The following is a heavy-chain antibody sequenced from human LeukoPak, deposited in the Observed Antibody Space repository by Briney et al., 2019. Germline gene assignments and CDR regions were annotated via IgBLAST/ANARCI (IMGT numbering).Heavy chain of an antibody. V-gene: IGHV3-21*01. CDR1: GFTFSSYS. CDR3: ASRLLWFGELPPLYYGMDV. Sequence: GGSLRLSCAASGFTFSSYSMNWVRQAPGKGLEWVSSISSSSSYIYYADSVKGRFTISRDNAKNSLYLQMNSLRAGDTAVYYCASRLLWFGELPPLYYGMDVWGQGTTVTVSS. J-gene: IGHJ6*02. CDR2: ISSSSSYI. D-gene: IGHD3-10*01.